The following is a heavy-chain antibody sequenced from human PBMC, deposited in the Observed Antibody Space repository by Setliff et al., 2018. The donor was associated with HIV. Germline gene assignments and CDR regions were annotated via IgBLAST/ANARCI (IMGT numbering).Heavy chain of an antibody. CDR1: GYTFTDYY. D-gene: IGHD2-21*02. CDR2: INPNSGST. CDR3: ARVQGHCISGNCYSDYYGLDV. Sequence: ASVKVSCKASGYTFTDYYMHWVRQAPGQGLEWMAWINPNSGSTHFAQKFQGRVTMTWDSSSSTSYMELRRLRNTDTAVDFCARVQGHCISGNCYSDYYGLDVWGQGTTVTVSS. J-gene: IGHJ6*02. V-gene: IGHV1-2*02.